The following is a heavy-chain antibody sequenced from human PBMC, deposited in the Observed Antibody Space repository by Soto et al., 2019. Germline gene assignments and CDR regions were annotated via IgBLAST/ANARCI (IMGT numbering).Heavy chain of an antibody. D-gene: IGHD6-19*01. J-gene: IGHJ6*02. CDR2: VNPNSGDT. CDR1: GHTFTGYY. V-gene: IGHV1-2*02. CDR3: ARHQWHVVRGSIRDYYGMDV. Sequence: ASVKVSCKASGHTFTGYYVHWVRQAPGQGLEWMGWVNPNSGDTNYAQKFQGRVTMTRDTSISTAYMELSRLRSDDTAVYYCARHQWHVVRGSIRDYYGMDVWGQGTTVTVSS.